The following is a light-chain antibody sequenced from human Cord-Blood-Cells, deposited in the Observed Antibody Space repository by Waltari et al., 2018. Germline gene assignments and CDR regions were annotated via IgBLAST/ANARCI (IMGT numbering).Light chain of an antibody. CDR1: QSVLYSSNNKNY. J-gene: IGKJ4*01. Sequence: DIVMTQSPDSLAVSLGERATINCKSSQSVLYSSNNKNYLAWYQQKQGQPPKLLIYWASTRESGVPDRFSGSGSGTDFTLTISSLQAEDVAVYYCQQYYSTSLTFGGGTKVEIK. V-gene: IGKV4-1*01. CDR3: QQYYSTSLT. CDR2: WAS.